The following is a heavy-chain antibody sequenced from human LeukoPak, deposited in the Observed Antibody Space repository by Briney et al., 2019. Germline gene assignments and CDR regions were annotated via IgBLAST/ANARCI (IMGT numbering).Heavy chain of an antibody. CDR3: AKDPEMTTVTPSFFDY. V-gene: IGHV3-23*01. CDR2: ISGSGAGT. D-gene: IGHD4-17*01. CDR1: GFTSSSYA. J-gene: IGHJ4*02. Sequence: PGGSLRLSCAASGFTSSSYALSWVRQAPGKGLEWVSAISGSGAGTYYADSVQGRFTISRDNSKNTLYLQMNSLRAEDTAVYYCAKDPEMTTVTPSFFDYWGQGTLVTVSS.